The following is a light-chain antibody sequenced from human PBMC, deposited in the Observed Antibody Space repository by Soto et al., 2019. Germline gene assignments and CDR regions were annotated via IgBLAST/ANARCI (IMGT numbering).Light chain of an antibody. J-gene: IGLJ1*01. CDR1: SGHSSYA. CDR3: QTWGTGIRV. V-gene: IGLV4-69*01. Sequence: QSVLTQSPSASASLGASVKLTCTLSSGHSSYAIAWHQQQPEKGPRYLMKLNSDGSHSKGDGIPDRFSGSSSGAERYLTISSLQCEDEADYYCQTWGTGIRVFGTGTKLTVL. CDR2: LNSDGSH.